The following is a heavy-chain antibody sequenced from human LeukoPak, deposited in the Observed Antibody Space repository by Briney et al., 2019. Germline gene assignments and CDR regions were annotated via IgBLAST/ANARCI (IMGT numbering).Heavy chain of an antibody. D-gene: IGHD2-8*02. Sequence: GGSLRLSCAASGFTVSSNYMSWVRQAPGKGLEWVSCITDIGKNTYHTDSVKGRFTISRDNSKNTLSLQMNSLRVEDTAVYYCAKATQRYCTGGTCYPLDYWGQGTLVTVSS. J-gene: IGHJ4*02. CDR1: GFTVSSNY. CDR2: ITDIGKNT. V-gene: IGHV3-23*01. CDR3: AKATQRYCTGGTCYPLDY.